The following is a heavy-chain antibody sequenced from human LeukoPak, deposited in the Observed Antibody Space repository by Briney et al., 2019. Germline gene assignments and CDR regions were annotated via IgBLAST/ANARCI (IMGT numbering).Heavy chain of an antibody. V-gene: IGHV3-48*02. D-gene: IGHD3-22*01. J-gene: IGHJ4*02. Sequence: GGSLRLSCAASGFTFSSYRMNWVRQAPGKGLECDTYISSSSRTIYYADSVKGRFTISRDNAKNSMYLQMNSLGDEDAAVYYCARVVSGYYYEDYWGQGTLVTVSS. CDR1: GFTFSSYR. CDR2: ISSSSRTI. CDR3: ARVVSGYYYEDY.